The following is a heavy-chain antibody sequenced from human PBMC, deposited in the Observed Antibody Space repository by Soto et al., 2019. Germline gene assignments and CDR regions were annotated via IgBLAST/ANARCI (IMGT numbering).Heavy chain of an antibody. V-gene: IGHV4-34*01. CDR3: ARGLKGELRFLEWLLIAWFDP. D-gene: IGHD3-3*01. CDR2: INHSGST. Sequence: SETLSLTCAVYGGSFSGYYWSWIRQPPGKGLEWIGEINHSGSTNYNPSLKSRVTISVDTSKNQFSLKLSSVTAADTAVYYCARGLKGELRFLEWLLIAWFDPWGQGTLVTVSS. J-gene: IGHJ5*02. CDR1: GGSFSGYY.